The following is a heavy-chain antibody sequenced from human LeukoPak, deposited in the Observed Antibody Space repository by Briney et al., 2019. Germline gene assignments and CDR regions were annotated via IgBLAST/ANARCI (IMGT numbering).Heavy chain of an antibody. D-gene: IGHD3-16*01. Sequence: ASVKVSCKASGYTFTNYYMHWVRQAPGQGLEWMGIINPSGGSTSYAQKFQDRVTMTRDTSTSTVYMELSSLRSEDTAVYYCARAPGVGDYYMDVWGKGTTVTVSS. CDR2: INPSGGST. CDR1: GYTFTNYY. V-gene: IGHV1-46*01. J-gene: IGHJ6*03. CDR3: ARAPGVGDYYMDV.